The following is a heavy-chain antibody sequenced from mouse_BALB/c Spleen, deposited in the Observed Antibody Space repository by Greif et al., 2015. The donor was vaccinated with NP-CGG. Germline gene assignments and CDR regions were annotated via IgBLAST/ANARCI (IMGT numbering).Heavy chain of an antibody. CDR1: GFNIKDYY. V-gene: IGHV14-1*02. Sequence: VQLQQSGAELVRPGALVKLSCKASGFNIKDYYMHWVKQRPEQGLEWIGWIDPENGNTIYDPKFQGKASITADTSSNTAYLQLSSLTSEDTAVYYCAYGNYFGYWGQGTTLTVSS. J-gene: IGHJ2*01. D-gene: IGHD2-1*01. CDR3: AYGNYFGY. CDR2: IDPENGNT.